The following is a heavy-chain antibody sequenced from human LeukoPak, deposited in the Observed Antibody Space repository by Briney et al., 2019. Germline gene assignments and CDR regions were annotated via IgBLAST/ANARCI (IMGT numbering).Heavy chain of an antibody. D-gene: IGHD2-2*01. Sequence: GASVKVSCKASGYTFTSYDINWVRQATGQGLEWMGWMNPNSGNIGYAQKFQGRVTITRNTSISTAYMELSSLRSEDTAVYYCARGSAYCSSTSCPYYFDYWGQGTLVTVSS. J-gene: IGHJ4*02. CDR2: MNPNSGNI. V-gene: IGHV1-8*03. CDR1: GYTFTSYD. CDR3: ARGSAYCSSTSCPYYFDY.